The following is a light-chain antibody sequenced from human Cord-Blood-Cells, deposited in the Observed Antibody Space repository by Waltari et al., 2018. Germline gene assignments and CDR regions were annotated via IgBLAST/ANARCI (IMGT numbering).Light chain of an antibody. CDR2: DAS. J-gene: IGKJ2*01. CDR1: QSIGSW. Sequence: DIQMTQSPSTLSASVGDRVTITCRASQSIGSWLAWYQQKPGKAPKLLIYDASSLESGVPSRFSGSGSGTEFTLTISSLHPDDFATYYCQQYNSYSTFGQGTKLEIK. CDR3: QQYNSYST. V-gene: IGKV1-5*01.